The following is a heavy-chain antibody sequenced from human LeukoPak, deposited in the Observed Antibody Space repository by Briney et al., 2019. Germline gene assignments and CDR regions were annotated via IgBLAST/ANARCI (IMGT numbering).Heavy chain of an antibody. D-gene: IGHD3-22*01. J-gene: IGHJ3*01. CDR1: GFTVSSNY. Sequence: HPGGSLRLSCAASGFTVSSNYMSWVRQAPGKGLEWVANIKQDGSEKYYVDSVKGRFTISRDNAKNSLYLQMNSLRAEDTAVYYCARTIYYYESTSYFSDAFDVWGQGTMVTVSS. V-gene: IGHV3-7*01. CDR2: IKQDGSEK. CDR3: ARTIYYYESTSYFSDAFDV.